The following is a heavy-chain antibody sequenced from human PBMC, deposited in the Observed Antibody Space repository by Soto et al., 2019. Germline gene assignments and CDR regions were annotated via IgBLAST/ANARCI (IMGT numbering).Heavy chain of an antibody. J-gene: IGHJ6*02. CDR2: IYYSGST. V-gene: IGHV4-59*01. CDR1: GGSISSYY. Sequence: SETLSLTCTVSGGSISSYYWSWIRQPPGKGLEWIGYIYYSGSTNYNPSLKSRVTISVDTSKNQFSLKLSSVTAAATAVYYCARGGGGDHSYGMAVRGQGTSVTVSS. CDR3: ARGGGGDHSYGMAV. D-gene: IGHD4-17*01.